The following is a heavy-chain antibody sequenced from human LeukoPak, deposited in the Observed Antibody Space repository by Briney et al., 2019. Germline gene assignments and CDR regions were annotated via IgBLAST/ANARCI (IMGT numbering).Heavy chain of an antibody. J-gene: IGHJ4*02. CDR3: ARESATSGWLFDY. Sequence: GGSLRLSCAASGFTFSTYAMHWVRQAPGKGLEYVSAISNRGGSTYYANSVKGRFIISRDNSKNTLYLQMGSLRAEDMAVYYCARESATSGWLFDYWGQGTLVTVSS. D-gene: IGHD6-19*01. CDR2: ISNRGGST. V-gene: IGHV3-64*01. CDR1: GFTFSTYA.